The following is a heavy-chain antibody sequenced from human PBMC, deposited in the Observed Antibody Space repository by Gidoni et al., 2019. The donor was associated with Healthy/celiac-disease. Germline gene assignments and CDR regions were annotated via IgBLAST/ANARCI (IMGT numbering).Heavy chain of an antibody. Sequence: QVQLVESGGGVVQPGRSLRLSCAASGFPFSSYAMHWVRQAPGKGLEWVAVISYDGSNKYYADSVKGRFTISRDNSKNTLYLQMNSLRAEDTAVYYCAREGYSGSYSGFFDYWGQGTLVTVSS. CDR2: ISYDGSNK. V-gene: IGHV3-30-3*01. J-gene: IGHJ4*02. CDR1: GFPFSSYA. D-gene: IGHD1-26*01. CDR3: AREGYSGSYSGFFDY.